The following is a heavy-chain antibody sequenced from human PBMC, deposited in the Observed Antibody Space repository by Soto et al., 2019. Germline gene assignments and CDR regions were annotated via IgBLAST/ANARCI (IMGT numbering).Heavy chain of an antibody. CDR1: GFTFSTYT. Sequence: GSLRLSCAASGFTFSTYTMHWVRQAPGKGLEWVAVISYDESTKYYADSVKGRFTISRDNSKNTLYLQMNSLRAEDTSVYYCARDLYTSLVTYYFDYWGQGALVTVSS. CDR2: ISYDESTK. V-gene: IGHV3-30-3*01. D-gene: IGHD5-18*01. J-gene: IGHJ4*02. CDR3: ARDLYTSLVTYYFDY.